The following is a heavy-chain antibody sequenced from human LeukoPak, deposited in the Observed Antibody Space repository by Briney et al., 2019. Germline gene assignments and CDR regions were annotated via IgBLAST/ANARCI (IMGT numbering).Heavy chain of an antibody. V-gene: IGHV4-34*01. Sequence: SETLSLTCAVYGGSFSGYYWSWIRQPPGKGLEWIGEINHSGSTNYNPSLKSRVTISVDTSKNQFSLKLSSVTAADTAVYYCARGLVVPAAIPFYYYYYMDVWGEGTTVTVSS. CDR1: GGSFSGYY. J-gene: IGHJ6*03. CDR3: ARGLVVPAAIPFYYYYYMDV. CDR2: INHSGST. D-gene: IGHD2-2*02.